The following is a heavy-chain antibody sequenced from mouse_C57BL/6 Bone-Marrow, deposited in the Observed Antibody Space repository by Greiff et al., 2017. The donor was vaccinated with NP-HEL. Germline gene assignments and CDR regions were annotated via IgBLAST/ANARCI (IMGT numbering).Heavy chain of an antibody. Sequence: VQLQQSGAELVKPGASVKMSCKASGYTFTSYWITWVKPRPRQGLEWIGDIYPGSGSTNYNEKFKSKATLTVDTSSSTAYMQLSSLTSEDSAVYYCARRVYDYDVYWGQGTTLTVSS. CDR3: ARRVYDYDVY. V-gene: IGHV1-55*01. CDR1: GYTFTSYW. CDR2: IYPGSGST. J-gene: IGHJ2*01. D-gene: IGHD2-4*01.